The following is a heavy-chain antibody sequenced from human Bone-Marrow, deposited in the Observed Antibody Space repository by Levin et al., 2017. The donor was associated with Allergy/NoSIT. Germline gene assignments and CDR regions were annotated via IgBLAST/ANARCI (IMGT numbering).Heavy chain of an antibody. Sequence: ASVKVSCVASGFNFASYALSWVRQAPGKGLEWVSGISGSIPSTYYADSVKGRFTISRDNSKNTVYLQMNSLRAEDTAVYYCAKDKAIFGVDAFDHWGQGTQVTVSS. CDR3: AKDKAIFGVDAFDH. V-gene: IGHV3-23*01. CDR1: GFNFASYA. D-gene: IGHD3-3*01. CDR2: ISGSIPST. J-gene: IGHJ4*02.